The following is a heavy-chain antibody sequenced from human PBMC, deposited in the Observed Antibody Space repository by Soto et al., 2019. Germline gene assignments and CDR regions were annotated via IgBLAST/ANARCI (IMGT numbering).Heavy chain of an antibody. D-gene: IGHD1-26*01. J-gene: IGHJ4*02. V-gene: IGHV5-51*01. CDR2: IYPSDSDT. CDR1: GYSFSSYW. CDR3: ARGQVDTRLFDY. Sequence: CKGSGYSFSSYWIGWVRQMSGEGLEWMGIIYPSDSDTRYSPSFQGQVTISADKSIYTAYLQWSSLKASDTAMYYCARGQVDTRLFDYWGQGTQVTVS.